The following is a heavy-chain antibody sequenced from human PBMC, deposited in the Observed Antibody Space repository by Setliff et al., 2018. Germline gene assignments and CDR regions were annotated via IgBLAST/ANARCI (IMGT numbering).Heavy chain of an antibody. Sequence: ASVKVSCKASGFTSTNYAIHWVRQAPGQKPECMGWIHAGNGDTKYSQKFQGRVTITRDTSASTVYMELSSLRSEDTAVYYCASAHYYSGYIEYFQYWGQGTLVTVSS. CDR1: GFTSTNYA. V-gene: IGHV1-3*01. J-gene: IGHJ1*01. CDR2: IHAGNGDT. D-gene: IGHD5-12*01. CDR3: ASAHYYSGYIEYFQY.